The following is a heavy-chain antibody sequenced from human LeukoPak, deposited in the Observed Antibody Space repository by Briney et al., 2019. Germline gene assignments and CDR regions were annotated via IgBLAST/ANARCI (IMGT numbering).Heavy chain of an antibody. V-gene: IGHV4-39*01. CDR2: IYYSGST. CDR1: GGSISSSSYY. Sequence: SETLSLTCTVSGGSISSSSYYWGWIRQPPGKGLEWIGSIYYSGSTYYNPSLKSRVTISVDTSKNQFSLKLSSVTAADTAVYYCAGLTVGVNDYWGQGTLVTVSS. D-gene: IGHD3-16*01. J-gene: IGHJ4*02. CDR3: AGLTVGVNDY.